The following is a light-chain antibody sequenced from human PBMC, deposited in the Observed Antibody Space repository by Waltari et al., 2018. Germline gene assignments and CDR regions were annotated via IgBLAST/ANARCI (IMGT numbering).Light chain of an antibody. CDR3: CSYAGSYTLKVV. CDR1: SSDVGCYHS. CDR2: DFS. J-gene: IGLJ2*01. Sequence: QSALTQPRSVSGSPGQSVTIPCTGTSSDVGCYHSVPWNQQPPGKPPKLLLYDFSKRPSGVPDRFSGSKSGNTASLTISGLQAEDEADYYCCSYAGSYTLKVVFGGGTKLTVL. V-gene: IGLV2-11*01.